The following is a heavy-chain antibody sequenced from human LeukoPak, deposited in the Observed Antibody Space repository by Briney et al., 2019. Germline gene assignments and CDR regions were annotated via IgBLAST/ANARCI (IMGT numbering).Heavy chain of an antibody. D-gene: IGHD6-19*01. CDR2: IYTSGST. CDR1: GGSISSGSYY. J-gene: IGHJ4*02. Sequence: SETLSLTCTVSGGSISSGSYYWSWIRQPAGKGLEWIGRIYTSGSTNYNPSLKSRVTISVDTSKNQFSLKLSSVTAADTAVYYCARDRGSSGWYDYWGQGTLVTVSS. V-gene: IGHV4-61*02. CDR3: ARDRGSSGWYDY.